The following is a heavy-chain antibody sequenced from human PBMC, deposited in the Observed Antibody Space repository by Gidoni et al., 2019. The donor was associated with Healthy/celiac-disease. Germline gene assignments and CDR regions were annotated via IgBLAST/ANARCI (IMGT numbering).Heavy chain of an antibody. J-gene: IGHJ4*02. D-gene: IGHD6-13*01. Sequence: QVQLVESGGGVVQPGRSLRLSCAASGFTFSSYGMHWVRQAPGKGLEWVAVILYDGSNKYYADSVKGRFTISRDNSKNTLYLQMNSLRAEDTAVYYCARDPGIAAAGTSLAYWGQGTLVTVSS. CDR2: ILYDGSNK. CDR1: GFTFSSYG. V-gene: IGHV3-33*01. CDR3: ARDPGIAAAGTSLAY.